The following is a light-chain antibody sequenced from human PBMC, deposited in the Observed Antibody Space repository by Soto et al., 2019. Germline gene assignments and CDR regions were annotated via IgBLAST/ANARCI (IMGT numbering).Light chain of an antibody. Sequence: DIQMTQSPSTLSASVGDRVTITCRASQSISSLLAWYQQKPGKAPKLLIYDASSLESGVPSRFSGSGSGTEFNLTINSLQPDDFATYYCQQYNSYSPTFGGGTKVEIK. V-gene: IGKV1-5*01. CDR3: QQYNSYSPT. J-gene: IGKJ4*01. CDR1: QSISSL. CDR2: DAS.